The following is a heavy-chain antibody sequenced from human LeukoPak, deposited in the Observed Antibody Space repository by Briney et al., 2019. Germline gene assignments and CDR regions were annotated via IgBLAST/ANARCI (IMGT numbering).Heavy chain of an antibody. CDR2: ISYDGSNK. J-gene: IGHJ4*02. CDR1: GFTFSSYS. V-gene: IGHV3-30*03. Sequence: PGGSLRLSCAASGFTFSSYSMNWVRQAPGKGLEWVAVISYDGSNKYYADSVKGRFTISRDNAKNSLYLQMNSLRAEDTAVYYCARGYRITIFGVVIRKRNPAEFDYWGQGTLVTVSS. CDR3: ARGYRITIFGVVIRKRNPAEFDY. D-gene: IGHD3-3*01.